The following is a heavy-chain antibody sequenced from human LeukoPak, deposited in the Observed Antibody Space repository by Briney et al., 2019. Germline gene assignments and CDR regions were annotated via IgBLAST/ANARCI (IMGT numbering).Heavy chain of an antibody. D-gene: IGHD3/OR15-3a*01. CDR2: IYTSGST. Sequence: PSETLSLTCTVSGGSISSYYWSWIRQPAGKGLEWIGRIYTSGSTNYNPSLKSRVTMSVDTSKNQFSLKLSSVTASDTAVYYCAGKNYDHAPHDFFDIWGQGKMVTVSS. CDR1: GGSISSYY. V-gene: IGHV4-4*07. J-gene: IGHJ3*02. CDR3: AGKNYDHAPHDFFDI.